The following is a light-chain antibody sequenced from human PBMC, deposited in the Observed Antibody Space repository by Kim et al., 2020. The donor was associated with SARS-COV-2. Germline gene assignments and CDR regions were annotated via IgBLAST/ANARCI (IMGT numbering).Light chain of an antibody. CDR1: SSNIGSNT. V-gene: IGLV1-44*01. CDR2: SNN. Sequence: QSVLTQPPSASATPGQRVTISCSRSSSNIGSNTVNWYQQLPGTAPKLLIYSNNQRPSGVPDRFSGSKSGTSASLAISGLQSEDEADYYCAAWDDSLNGWVFGGGTKLTVL. J-gene: IGLJ3*02. CDR3: AAWDDSLNGWV.